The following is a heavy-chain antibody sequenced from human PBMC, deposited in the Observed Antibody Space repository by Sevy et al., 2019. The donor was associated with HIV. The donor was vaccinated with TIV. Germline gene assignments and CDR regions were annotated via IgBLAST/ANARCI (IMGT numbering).Heavy chain of an antibody. J-gene: IGHJ3*02. Sequence: GGSLRLSCEGSGFTFGSDWMTWVRQAPGKGLEWVANIKQDGSEKYYVDSVKGRFTISRDNAKDSLYVQMNSLRAEDTAVYYCARDWGPAQGGAYYDAFDIWGQGTMVTVSS. CDR1: GFTFGSDW. CDR2: IKQDGSEK. D-gene: IGHD1-26*01. CDR3: ARDWGPAQGGAYYDAFDI. V-gene: IGHV3-7*01.